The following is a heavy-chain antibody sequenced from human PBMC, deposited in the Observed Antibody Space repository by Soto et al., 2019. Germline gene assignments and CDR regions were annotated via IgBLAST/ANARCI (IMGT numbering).Heavy chain of an antibody. CDR3: ARDRSGSYYPGYFDY. Sequence: QVQLVESGGGVVQPGRSLRLSCAASGFTFSSYAMHWVRQAPGKGLEWVAVISYDGSNKYYADSVKGRFTISRDNSKNALYLQLNSLRAEDTAVYYCARDRSGSYYPGYFDYWGQGTRVTVSS. CDR2: ISYDGSNK. J-gene: IGHJ4*02. V-gene: IGHV3-30-3*01. CDR1: GFTFSSYA. D-gene: IGHD1-26*01.